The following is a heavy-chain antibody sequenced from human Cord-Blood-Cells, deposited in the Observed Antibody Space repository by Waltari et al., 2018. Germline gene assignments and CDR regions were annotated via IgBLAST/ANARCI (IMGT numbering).Heavy chain of an antibody. D-gene: IGHD3-16*01. CDR1: GYTFTSYA. CDR3: AREGLGGAFDI. Sequence: QVQLVQSGAEVKKPGASVKVSCKASGYTFTSYAMHWVRQAPGQRLEWMGWINTGNGNTKYSQKFQGRVTITRDTSASTAYMELSSLRSEDTAVYYCAREGLGGAFDIWGQGTMVTVSS. J-gene: IGHJ3*02. V-gene: IGHV1-3*04. CDR2: INTGNGNT.